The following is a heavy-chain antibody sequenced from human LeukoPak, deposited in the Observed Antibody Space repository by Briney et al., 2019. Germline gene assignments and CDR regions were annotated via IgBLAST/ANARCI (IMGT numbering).Heavy chain of an antibody. CDR1: GFTFRNEE. J-gene: IGHJ4*02. CDR2: ISSTDSPI. V-gene: IGHV3-48*03. Sequence: QPGGSLRLSCVVSGFTFRNEEMNWVRQAPGRGLEWIAYISSTDSPISYGDSVKGRFTISRDNAKNSLYLQMNSLRVDDTAIYYCARGGNYAPLDYWGQGALVAVSS. D-gene: IGHD1-26*01. CDR3: ARGGNYAPLDY.